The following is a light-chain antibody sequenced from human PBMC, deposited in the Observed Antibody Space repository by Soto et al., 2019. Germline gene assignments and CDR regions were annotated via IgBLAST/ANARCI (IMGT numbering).Light chain of an antibody. J-gene: IGKJ4*01. CDR1: QGISNE. CDR3: LQDYNSPLT. V-gene: IGKV1-6*01. CDR2: AAS. Sequence: AIQMTQSPSSLSASVGDRVTITCRASQGISNELGWYQQKPGKAPNLLIYAASSLESGVPSRFSGSGSDRDFTLTISGLQPEDSATYYCLQDYNSPLTFGGGTKVEIK.